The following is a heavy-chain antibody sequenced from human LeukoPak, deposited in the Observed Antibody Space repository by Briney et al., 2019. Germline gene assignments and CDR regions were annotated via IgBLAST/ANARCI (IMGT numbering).Heavy chain of an antibody. CDR2: INEDGSIT. D-gene: IGHD3-10*01. CDR1: GFTFSNSL. V-gene: IGHV3-74*01. Sequence: GGSLRLSCAVSGFTFSNSLMHWVRQGPGKGLVWVSRINEDGSITSYADSVKGRFTISRDNAKNSLHLQMNSLRAEDTAVYYCARDKYGSGSLFDFWGQGTLVTVSS. J-gene: IGHJ4*02. CDR3: ARDKYGSGSLFDF.